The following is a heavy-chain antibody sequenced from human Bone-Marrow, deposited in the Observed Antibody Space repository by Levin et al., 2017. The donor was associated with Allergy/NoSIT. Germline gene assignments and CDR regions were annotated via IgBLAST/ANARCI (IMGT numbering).Heavy chain of an antibody. CDR1: GFTFSSSA. V-gene: IGHV3-23*01. CDR2: ISAGDGST. CDR3: AKVRRGLDAFDI. D-gene: IGHD3/OR15-3a*01. J-gene: IGHJ3*02. Sequence: SCAASGFTFSSSAMTWVRQAPGKGLEWVSSISAGDGSTYYTDSVKGRLTVSRDNSKNTLYLQMNSLRAEDTALYYCAKVRRGLDAFDIWGQGTMVTVSS.